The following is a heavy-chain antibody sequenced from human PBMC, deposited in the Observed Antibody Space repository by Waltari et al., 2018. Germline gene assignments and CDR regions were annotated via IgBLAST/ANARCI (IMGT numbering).Heavy chain of an antibody. CDR3: AKEVWQQLGKMVGWFDP. CDR2: SGYPDYRP. V-gene: IGHV3-23*01. Sequence: EVQLLESGGGLVQPGGSLRLSCVGSGFTLRTPAMSWVGPVPGEGLWWVSASGYPDYRPYYADSVKGRFTVSRDNSKNTLYLQMNSLRAEDTAIYYCAKEVWQQLGKMVGWFDPWGQGTLVTVSS. D-gene: IGHD6-13*01. J-gene: IGHJ5*02. CDR1: GFTLRTPA.